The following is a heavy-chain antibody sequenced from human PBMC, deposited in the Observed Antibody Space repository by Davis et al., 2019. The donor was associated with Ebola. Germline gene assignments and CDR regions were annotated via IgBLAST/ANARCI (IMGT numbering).Heavy chain of an antibody. CDR1: GGAISNYY. V-gene: IGHV4-59*01. CDR3: ARDPDGLDV. Sequence: SETLSLTCTVSGGAISNYYWSWIRQPPGKGLEWIANIIYSGRTNYNASLKSRVTISVDTSKNQFSLKLSSVTAADTAVYYCARDPDGLDVWGQGTTVTVSS. CDR2: IIYSGRT. J-gene: IGHJ6*02.